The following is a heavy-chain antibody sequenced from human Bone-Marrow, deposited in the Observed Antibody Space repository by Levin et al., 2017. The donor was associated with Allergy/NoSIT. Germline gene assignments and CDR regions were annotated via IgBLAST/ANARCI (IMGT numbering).Heavy chain of an antibody. J-gene: IGHJ4*02. V-gene: IGHV3-30*18. D-gene: IGHD2-21*02. CDR3: SNALWGDGRGDYY. CDR2: MSYDGKNK. CDR1: GFSFSAYG. Sequence: GGSLRLSCGASGFSFSAYGMHWVRQAPGKGLEWVAVMSYDGKNKYYADSVKGRFTISRDNSKNMLFLQMNSLRGDDTAVYYCSNALWGDGRGDYYWGQGTLVTVSS.